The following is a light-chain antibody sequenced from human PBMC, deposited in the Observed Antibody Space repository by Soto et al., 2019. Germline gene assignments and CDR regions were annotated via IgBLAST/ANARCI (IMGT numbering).Light chain of an antibody. Sequence: EIGIAQSPATLSGSPGEISTLSSRASQGVTSDLAWSKQKPGQPPRRLIYGASTRASDIPARFSGSGSGTEFTLTIRSLQSVDFTVYYSQQYQNWTRLYPFGQGTKLEIK. CDR1: QGVTSD. J-gene: IGKJ2*01. CDR3: QQYQNWTRLYP. V-gene: IGKV3-15*01. CDR2: GAS.